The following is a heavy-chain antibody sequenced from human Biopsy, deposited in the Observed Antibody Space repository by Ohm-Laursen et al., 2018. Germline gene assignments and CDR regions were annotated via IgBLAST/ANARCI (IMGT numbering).Heavy chain of an antibody. Sequence: GTLSLTCTVSGGSVSSNVAYWAWIRQPPGKGLEPIGSIFYSGITYYNPSLQSRVTMSVDTSKNQFSLNLTSVTAADTAVYYCARHPTGFWFDPWGQGTLVTVSS. V-gene: IGHV4-39*01. J-gene: IGHJ5*02. CDR1: GGSVSSNVAY. CDR3: ARHPTGFWFDP. CDR2: IFYSGIT.